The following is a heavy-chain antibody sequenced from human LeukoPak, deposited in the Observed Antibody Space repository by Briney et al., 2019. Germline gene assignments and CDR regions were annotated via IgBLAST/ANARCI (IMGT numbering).Heavy chain of an antibody. J-gene: IGHJ6*03. V-gene: IGHV3-20*04. CDR2: ITWNGGST. CDR3: ARGGGSIRHSYYYYVDV. Sequence: GGSLRLSCAASGFTFDDYGMSWVRQAPGKGLEWVSGITWNGGSTDYAASVKGRFTISRDNAKNSLYLRMNSLRDEDTALYYCARGGGSIRHSYYYYVDVWGKGTSVTVSS. CDR1: GFTFDDYG. D-gene: IGHD2-15*01.